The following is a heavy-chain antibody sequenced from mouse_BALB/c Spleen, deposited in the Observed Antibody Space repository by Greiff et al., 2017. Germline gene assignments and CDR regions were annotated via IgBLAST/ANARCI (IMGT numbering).Heavy chain of an antibody. D-gene: IGHD2-4*01. CDR3: ARNRGADYDFAMDY. J-gene: IGHJ4*01. CDR1: GFSLTSYG. Sequence: VKLVESGPGLVQPSQSLSISCTVSGFSLTSYGVHWVRQSPGKGLEWLGVIWSGGSTDYNAAFISRLSISKDNSKSQVFFKMNSLQANDTAIYYCARNRGADYDFAMDYGGQGTSVTVSS. CDR2: IWSGGST. V-gene: IGHV2-2*02.